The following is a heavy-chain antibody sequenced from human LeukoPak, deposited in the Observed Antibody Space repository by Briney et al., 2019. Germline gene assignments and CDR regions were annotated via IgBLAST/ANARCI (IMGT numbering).Heavy chain of an antibody. CDR1: GGSISSYY. V-gene: IGHV4-59*12. D-gene: IGHD2-8*01. Sequence: PSETLSLTCTVSGGSISSYYWSWIRQPPGKGLEWIGYIYYSGSTNYNPSLTSRVSISVDTSKNQFSLKLRSVTAADTAVYYCAKDSSEYTNGWEFDYWGQGTQVIVSS. J-gene: IGHJ4*02. CDR3: AKDSSEYTNGWEFDY. CDR2: IYYSGST.